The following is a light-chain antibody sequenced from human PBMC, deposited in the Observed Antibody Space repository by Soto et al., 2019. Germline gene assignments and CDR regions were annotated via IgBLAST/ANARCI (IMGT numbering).Light chain of an antibody. CDR2: AAS. J-gene: IGKJ2*02. CDR3: QQYNSYSGT. Sequence: DIQMTQSPSTLSASVGDRVTITSRASQSISNWLAWYQQKPGKAPKFLIYAASSLESGVPSRFSGSGSGTEFTLTISSLQPDDFATYYCQQYNSYSGTFGQGTKLEIK. CDR1: QSISNW. V-gene: IGKV1-5*01.